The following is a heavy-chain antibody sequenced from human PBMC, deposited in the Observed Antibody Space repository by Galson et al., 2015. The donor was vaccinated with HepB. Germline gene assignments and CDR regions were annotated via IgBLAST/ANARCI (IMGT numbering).Heavy chain of an antibody. CDR3: ARDVIARSIVVVPAAIPDDPDDY. J-gene: IGHJ4*02. Sequence: SVKVSCKASGYTFTRYHMHWVRQAPGQGLEWMGIINPSGGSTSYAQKFQGRVTMTRDTSTSTVYMELSSLRSEDTAVYYCARDVIARSIVVVPAAIPDDPDDYWGQGTLVTVSS. CDR2: INPSGGST. V-gene: IGHV1-46*01. CDR1: GYTFTRYH. D-gene: IGHD2-2*02.